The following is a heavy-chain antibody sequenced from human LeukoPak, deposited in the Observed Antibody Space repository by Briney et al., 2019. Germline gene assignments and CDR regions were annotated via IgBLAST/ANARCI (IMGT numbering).Heavy chain of an antibody. D-gene: IGHD3-10*01. J-gene: IGHJ6*02. CDR3: AKAPNYYGSGSYYTLYYYYGMDV. CDR2: IRYDGSNK. Sequence: PGGSLRLSCAASGFTFSSDGMHWVRQAPGKGLEWVAFIRYDGSNKYYADSVKGRFTISRDSSKNTLYLQMNSLRAEDTAVYYCAKAPNYYGSGSYYTLYYYYGMDVWGQGTTVTVSS. CDR1: GFTFSSDG. V-gene: IGHV3-30*02.